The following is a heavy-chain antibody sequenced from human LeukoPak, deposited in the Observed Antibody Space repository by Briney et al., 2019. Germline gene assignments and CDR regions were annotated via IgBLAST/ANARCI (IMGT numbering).Heavy chain of an antibody. Sequence: PSETLSLTCTVSGLSISSGNSYWGWIRQPPGKGLEWIGNIDSSGTSHYNPVLKSRLTISVDTSKSHFSLRLASVTAADTAVYYCARQTYFYEASGHLNDNWGQGTLVTVSS. D-gene: IGHD2-15*01. CDR1: GLSISSGNSY. CDR3: ARQTYFYEASGHLNDN. V-gene: IGHV4-39*01. CDR2: IDSSGTS. J-gene: IGHJ4*02.